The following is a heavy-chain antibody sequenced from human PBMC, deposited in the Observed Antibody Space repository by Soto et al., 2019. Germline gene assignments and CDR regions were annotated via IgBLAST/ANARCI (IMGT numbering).Heavy chain of an antibody. D-gene: IGHD2-2*02. CDR2: MHHTQGT. V-gene: IGHV4-59*02. J-gene: IGHJ2*01. CDR1: GAAVSRYH. CDR3: AFVNAAAYTEMYAL. Sequence: GTPSLAGRVTGAAVSRYHWTWLRQPPGGGLEWIGYMHHTQGTNNNPSLRGRVHMSIDTSMNQFSLRLTPVTAADTAVYYCAFVNAAAYTEMYALW.